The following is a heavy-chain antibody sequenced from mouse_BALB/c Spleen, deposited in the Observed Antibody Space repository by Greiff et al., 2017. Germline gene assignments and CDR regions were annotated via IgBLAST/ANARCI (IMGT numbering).Heavy chain of an antibody. CDR2: ISSGGSYT. CDR3: ARAHAMDY. Sequence: EVQGVESGGGLVKPGGSLKLSCAASGFTFSSYAMSWVRQSPEKRLEWVAEISSGGSYTYYPDTVTGRFTISRDNAKNTLYLEMSSLRSEDTAMYYCARAHAMDYWGQGTSVTVSS. V-gene: IGHV5-9-4*01. CDR1: GFTFSSYA. J-gene: IGHJ4*01.